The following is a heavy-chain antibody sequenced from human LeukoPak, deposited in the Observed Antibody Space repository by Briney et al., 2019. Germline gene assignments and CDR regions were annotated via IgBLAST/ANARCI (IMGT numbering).Heavy chain of an antibody. Sequence: GGSLRLSCAASGFTFSTYSMYWVRQAPGKGLEWVSALSGSGGTTYYADSVKGRFTISRDNSKNTLYLQMNSLRAEDTAVYYCAKWGCSGGSCYPFGYWGQGTLVTVSS. CDR2: LSGSGGTT. CDR3: AKWGCSGGSCYPFGY. CDR1: GFTFSTYS. V-gene: IGHV3-23*01. D-gene: IGHD2-15*01. J-gene: IGHJ4*02.